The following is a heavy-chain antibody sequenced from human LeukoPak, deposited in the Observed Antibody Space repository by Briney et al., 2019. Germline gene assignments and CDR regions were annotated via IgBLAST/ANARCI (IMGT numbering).Heavy chain of an antibody. CDR2: IYYSGTT. J-gene: IGHJ4*02. V-gene: IGHV4-39*01. CDR1: GASISSSAYD. Sequence: SETLSLTCTVSGASISSSAYDWGWIRQPPGKWLEWIGNIYYSGTTDYNPSLKSRVTISIDTSKKQFSLRLSSVTAADTAVYYCVRRVLSFSRPSNFDYWGQGTLVTVSS. D-gene: IGHD2-2*01. CDR3: VRRVLSFSRPSNFDY.